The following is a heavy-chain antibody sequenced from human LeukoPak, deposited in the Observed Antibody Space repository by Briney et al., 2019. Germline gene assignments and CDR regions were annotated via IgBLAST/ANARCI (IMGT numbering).Heavy chain of an antibody. CDR1: GGSISSYY. CDR3: AGDAGSSSVWDV. CDR2: IYYSGST. J-gene: IGHJ6*02. V-gene: IGHV4-59*01. Sequence: SSETLSLTCTVSGGSISSYYWSWIRQPPGKGLEWIGYIYYSGSTNYNPSLKSRVTISVDTSKNQFSLKLSSVTAADTAVYYCAGDAGSSSVWDVWGQGTTVTVSS. D-gene: IGHD6-13*01.